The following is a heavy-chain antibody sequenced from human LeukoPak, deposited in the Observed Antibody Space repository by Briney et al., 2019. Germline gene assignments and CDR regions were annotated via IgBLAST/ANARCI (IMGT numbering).Heavy chain of an antibody. D-gene: IGHD3-3*01. CDR1: GYTFTSYD. V-gene: IGHV1-8*03. CDR3: ARGGYITIFGVVKDNWFGP. CDR2: MNPNSGNT. Sequence: ASVKVSCKASGYTFTSYDINWVRQATGQGLEWMGWMNPNSGNTGYAQKFQGRVTITRNTSISTAYMELSSLRSEDTAVYYCARGGYITIFGVVKDNWFGPWGQGTLVTVSS. J-gene: IGHJ5*02.